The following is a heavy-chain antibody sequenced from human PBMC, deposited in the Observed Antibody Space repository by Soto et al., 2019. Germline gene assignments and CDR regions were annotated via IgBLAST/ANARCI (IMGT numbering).Heavy chain of an antibody. D-gene: IGHD3-16*01. CDR1: GGSFSGYY. CDR2: INHSGST. V-gene: IGHV4-34*01. J-gene: IGHJ4*02. Sequence: SETLSLTCAVYGGSFSGYYWSWIRQPPGKGLEWIGEINHSGSTNYNPSLKSRVTISVDTSKNQFSLKLSSVTDADTAVSYCARERSDSVVYDAYGGKGTLVTVSS. CDR3: ARERSDSVVYDAY.